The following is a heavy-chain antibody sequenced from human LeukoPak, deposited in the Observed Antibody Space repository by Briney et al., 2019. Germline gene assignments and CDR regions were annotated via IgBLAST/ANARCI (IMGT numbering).Heavy chain of an antibody. J-gene: IGHJ4*02. D-gene: IGHD3-16*02. V-gene: IGHV3-49*03. Sequence: GGSLRLSCTASGFTFGDYAMSWFRQAPGKGLEWVGFIRSKAYGGTTEYAASVKGRFTISRDDSKSIAYLQMNSLKTEDTAVYYCTREGGPAGYDYVWGSYRYTGYRPFDYWGQGTLVTVSS. CDR3: TREGGPAGYDYVWGSYRYTGYRPFDY. CDR2: IRSKAYGGTT. CDR1: GFTFGDYA.